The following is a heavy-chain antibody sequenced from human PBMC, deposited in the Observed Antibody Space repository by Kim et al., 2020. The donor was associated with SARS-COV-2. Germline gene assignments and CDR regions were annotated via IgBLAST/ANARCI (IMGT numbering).Heavy chain of an antibody. V-gene: IGHV5-51*01. D-gene: IGHD2-15*01. Sequence: GESLKISCKGSGYTSTSHWIGWVRQMPGRGLEWMGIIYLGDSDTRYRPTFQGQVTISLDKSISTAYLQWSSLKASDTAMYYCARAGASGVRWFDTWGQGTLVTVPS. CDR1: GYTSTSHW. CDR2: IYLGDSDT. J-gene: IGHJ5*02. CDR3: ARAGASGVRWFDT.